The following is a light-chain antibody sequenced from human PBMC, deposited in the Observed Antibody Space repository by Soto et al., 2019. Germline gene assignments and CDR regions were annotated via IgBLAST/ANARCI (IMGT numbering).Light chain of an antibody. Sequence: EIVLIQSPATLSLSPGERATLSCRASQIVSSYLAWYQQKPGQAPRLPIYDASNRATGIPARFSGSGSGTDFTLTISSLEPEDFAIYYCQQRSNWPLTFGGGTKVEIK. J-gene: IGKJ4*01. CDR2: DAS. CDR1: QIVSSY. CDR3: QQRSNWPLT. V-gene: IGKV3-11*01.